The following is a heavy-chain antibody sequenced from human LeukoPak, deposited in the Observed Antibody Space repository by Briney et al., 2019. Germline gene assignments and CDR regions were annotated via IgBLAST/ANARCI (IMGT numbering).Heavy chain of an antibody. Sequence: PSQTLSLTCGISGDNVCSNRVSWNWVRQSPSRGLEWLGRTYYRSKWYNDYAISVRGRITINPDTSKNQFSLQLNSVTLEDTAVYYCARDWGTLTDGFDIWGQGTMVIVSS. J-gene: IGHJ3*02. CDR2: TYYRSKWYN. CDR3: ARDWGTLTDGFDI. D-gene: IGHD3-16*01. V-gene: IGHV6-1*01. CDR1: GDNVCSNRVS.